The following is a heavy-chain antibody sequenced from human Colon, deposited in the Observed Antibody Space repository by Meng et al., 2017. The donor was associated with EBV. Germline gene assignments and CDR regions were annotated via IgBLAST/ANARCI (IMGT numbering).Heavy chain of an antibody. J-gene: IGHJ4*02. D-gene: IGHD6-19*01. CDR2: IHYSGST. Sequence: LTESGPGAVKPSQTPCLTWTVSCCSCSSGGYYWTWIRHHPGKGLEWFGHIHYSGSTFYNPSLKRRVIISIDTSKNQFSLNLRSVTAADTAVYYCARVSSGWDYFDYWGQGTLVTVSS. CDR1: CCSCSSGGYY. CDR3: ARVSSGWDYFDY. V-gene: IGHV4-31*02.